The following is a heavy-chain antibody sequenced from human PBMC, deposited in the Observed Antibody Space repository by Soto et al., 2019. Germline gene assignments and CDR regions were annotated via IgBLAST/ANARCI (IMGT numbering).Heavy chain of an antibody. Sequence: ASVKVSCKASGYTFTGYYMHWVRQAPGQGLEWMGWINPNSGGTNYAQKFQGRVTMTRDTSISTAYMELSRLRSDDTAVYYCARMGRYFDWLPYGMDVWGQGTRVTVSS. CDR3: ARMGRYFDWLPYGMDV. V-gene: IGHV1-2*02. J-gene: IGHJ6*02. CDR2: INPNSGGT. CDR1: GYTFTGYY. D-gene: IGHD3-9*01.